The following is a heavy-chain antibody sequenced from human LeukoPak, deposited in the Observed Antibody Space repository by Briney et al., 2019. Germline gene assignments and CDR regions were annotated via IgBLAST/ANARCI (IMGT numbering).Heavy chain of an antibody. CDR3: AKRSGSYYHEAFDI. D-gene: IGHD3-10*01. CDR1: GYTFTGYY. CDR2: INPNSGGT. V-gene: IGHV1-2*06. J-gene: IGHJ3*02. Sequence: SVKVSCKASGYTFTGYYMHWVRQAPGQGLEWMGRINPNSGGTNYAQKFQGRVTMTRDTSISTAYMELSRLRSDDTAVYYCAKRSGSYYHEAFDIWGQGTMVTVSS.